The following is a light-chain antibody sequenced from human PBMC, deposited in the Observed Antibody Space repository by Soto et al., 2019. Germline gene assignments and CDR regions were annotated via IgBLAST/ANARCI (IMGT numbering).Light chain of an antibody. Sequence: EIVLTQSPGTLSLSPGERATLSCRASQSVSNNYLAWYQQTPGQAPRLLIYGASSRATDVPDRFSGSGSGTDFTLTITRLEPEDLGVYYGHQYSGSPNTFGQGTKLEIK. CDR1: QSVSNNY. CDR3: HQYSGSPNT. V-gene: IGKV3-20*01. CDR2: GAS. J-gene: IGKJ2*01.